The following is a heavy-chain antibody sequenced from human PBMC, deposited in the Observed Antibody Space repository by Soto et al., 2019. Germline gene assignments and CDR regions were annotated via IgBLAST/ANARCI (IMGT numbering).Heavy chain of an antibody. CDR3: ARGAAAGYYYYYGMDV. D-gene: IGHD6-13*01. CDR1: GYTFTSYY. Sequence: GASVKVSCKASGYTFTSYYMHWVRQAPGQGLEWMGIINPSGGSTSYAQKLQGRVTMTRDTSTSTVYMELSSLRSEDTAVYYCARGAAAGYYYYYGMDVWGQGTTVTVSS. CDR2: INPSGGST. V-gene: IGHV1-46*01. J-gene: IGHJ6*02.